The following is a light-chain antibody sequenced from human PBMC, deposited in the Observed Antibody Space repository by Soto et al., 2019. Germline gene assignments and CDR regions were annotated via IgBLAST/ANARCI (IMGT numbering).Light chain of an antibody. J-gene: IGKJ1*01. V-gene: IGKV3-15*01. CDR1: QSIRSN. Sequence: ETVMTRSPATLSVSPGEKATLSCRASQSIRSNLAWYQQKPGQPPRLLIYEASTRPTGIPARFSGSGSGTEFTLTISSLQSEDFAVYYCQQYNNWPRTFGQGTKVDIK. CDR2: EAS. CDR3: QQYNNWPRT.